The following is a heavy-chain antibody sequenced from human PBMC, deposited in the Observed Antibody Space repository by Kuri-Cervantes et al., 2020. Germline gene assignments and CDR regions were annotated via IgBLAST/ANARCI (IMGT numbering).Heavy chain of an antibody. V-gene: IGHV4-34*01. CDR3: ATRGAYCGGDCYPGDAFDI. Sequence: ESLKISCAVYGGPFSGYYWSWIRQPPGKGLEWIGEINHSGSTNYNPSLKSRVTISVDTSKNQFSLKLSSVTAADTAVYYCATRGAYCGGDCYPGDAFDIWGQGTMVTVSS. CDR1: GGPFSGYY. J-gene: IGHJ3*02. D-gene: IGHD2-21*02. CDR2: INHSGST.